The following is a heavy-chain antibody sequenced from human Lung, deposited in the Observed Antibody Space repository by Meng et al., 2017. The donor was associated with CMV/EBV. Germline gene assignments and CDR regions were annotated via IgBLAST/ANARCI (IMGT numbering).Heavy chain of an antibody. V-gene: IGHV3-33*06. D-gene: IGHD2-2*01. CDR2: TWYDGSNK. J-gene: IGHJ4*02. CDR1: GFTFSNYG. Sequence: GGSLRLXCAASGFTFSNYGMHWVRQAPGKGLEWVAVTWYDGSNKFYADSVKGRFTISRDNSKNTLYLQMNSLRAEDTAVYHCAKEGEEGYCSSISCPPVHXGQGXLVTVSS. CDR3: AKEGEEGYCSSISCPPVH.